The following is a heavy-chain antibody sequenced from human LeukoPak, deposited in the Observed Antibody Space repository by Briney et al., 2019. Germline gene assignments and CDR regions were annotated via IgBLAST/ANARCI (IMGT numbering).Heavy chain of an antibody. CDR1: GFTFRNYE. CDR3: AELGITMIGGV. D-gene: IGHD3-10*02. CDR2: ISSSGGTI. J-gene: IGHJ6*04. V-gene: IGHV3-48*03. Sequence: GGSLRLSCAASGFTFRNYEMNWVRQAPGKGLEWVSYISSSGGTIYYADSVKGRFTISRDNAKNSLYLQMNSLRAEDTAVYYCAELGITMIGGVWGKGTTVTISS.